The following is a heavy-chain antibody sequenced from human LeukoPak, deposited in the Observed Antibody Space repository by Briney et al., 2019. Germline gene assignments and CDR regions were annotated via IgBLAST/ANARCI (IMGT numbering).Heavy chain of an antibody. J-gene: IGHJ4*02. CDR3: ARYYQGRIVGATEDYFDY. D-gene: IGHD1-26*01. CDR2: MNPNSGNT. Sequence: GASVKVSCKASGYTFTSYDINWVRQATGQGLEWMGWMNPNSGNTGYAQKFQGRVTITRNTSISTAYMELSSLRSEDTAVYYCARYYQGRIVGATEDYFDYWGQGTLVTVSS. CDR1: GYTFTSYD. V-gene: IGHV1-8*03.